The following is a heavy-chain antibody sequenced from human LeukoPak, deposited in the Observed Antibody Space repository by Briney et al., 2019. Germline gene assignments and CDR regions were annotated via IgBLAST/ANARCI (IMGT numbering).Heavy chain of an antibody. Sequence: GGSLRLSCAASGFTFSSHGMNWVRQAPGKGLEWVSGISPSGGITYYTDSVKGRFTISRDNSKNTLYLQMNSLRAEDTAVYYCARDPRNMITFGGVIVGYYFDYWGQGTLVTVSS. J-gene: IGHJ4*02. CDR3: ARDPRNMITFGGVIVGYYFDY. V-gene: IGHV3-23*01. CDR2: ISPSGGIT. CDR1: GFTFSSHG. D-gene: IGHD3-16*02.